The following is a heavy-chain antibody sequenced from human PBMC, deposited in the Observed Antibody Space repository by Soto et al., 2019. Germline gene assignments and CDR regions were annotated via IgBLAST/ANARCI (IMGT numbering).Heavy chain of an antibody. CDR1: GFTFSNYN. CDR3: ATTRGAHYGGTDY. D-gene: IGHD2-8*02. CDR2: ISSTSTYT. J-gene: IGHJ4*02. V-gene: IGHV3-21*01. Sequence: EVQLVESGGGLVKPGGSLRLSCAGSGFTFSNYNMNWVRQAPGKGLEWVSSISSTSTYTYYADSVKGRFTISRDNAKNSLYLQMDSLRVEDTAVYYCATTRGAHYGGTDYWGQGALVTVSS.